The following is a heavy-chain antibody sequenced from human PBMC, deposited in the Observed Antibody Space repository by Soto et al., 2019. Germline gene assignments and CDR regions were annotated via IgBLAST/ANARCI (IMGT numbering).Heavy chain of an antibody. V-gene: IGHV3-30*18. CDR3: AKEGDGYNAY. CDR1: GFTFSSSG. CDR2: ISSDGNKR. D-gene: IGHD5-12*01. J-gene: IGHJ4*02. Sequence: QVRLVKSGGGVVQPGRSLRLSCAASGFTFSSSGMHWVRQAPGKGLEWVAVISSDGNKRYYADSVKGRFTISRDNSKNTLYLQMNSLRAEDTAVYYCAKEGDGYNAYWGRGTLVTVSS.